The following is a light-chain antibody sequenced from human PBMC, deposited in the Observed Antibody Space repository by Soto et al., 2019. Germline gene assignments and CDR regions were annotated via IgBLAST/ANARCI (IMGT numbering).Light chain of an antibody. CDR2: SNY. V-gene: IGLV1-47*02. CDR3: AAWDDSLSGSVV. Sequence: QSVLTQPPSASGTPGQRVTISCSGSSSNIGSNHVSWFQQLPGTAPKLLIYSNYQRPSGVPGRFSGSKSGTSASLAISGLRSADEADYYCAAWDDSLSGSVVFGGGTKLTVL. J-gene: IGLJ2*01. CDR1: SSNIGSNH.